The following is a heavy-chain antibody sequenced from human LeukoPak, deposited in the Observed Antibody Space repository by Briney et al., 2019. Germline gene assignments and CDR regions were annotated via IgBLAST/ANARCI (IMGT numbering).Heavy chain of an antibody. J-gene: IGHJ4*02. V-gene: IGHV3-48*04. Sequence: PGGSLRLSCAASGFTFSTYSMNWVRQAPGKGLEWVSYISSSGTIYYADSVKGRFTMSRDNAKNSLYLQMNSLRAEDTAMYYCARDQGNWNIDYWGQGTLVTVSS. CDR1: GFTFSTYS. CDR2: ISSSGTI. D-gene: IGHD1/OR15-1a*01. CDR3: ARDQGNWNIDY.